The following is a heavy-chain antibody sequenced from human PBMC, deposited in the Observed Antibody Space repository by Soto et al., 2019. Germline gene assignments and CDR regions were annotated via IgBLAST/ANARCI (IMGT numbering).Heavy chain of an antibody. CDR2: ISSSSGYM. CDR3: AGTVIPAPYYYGMDV. Sequence: GGSLRLSCAASGFTFSSYSMNWVRQAPGKGLECVSSISSSSGYMYYADSVKGRFTISRDNAKNSLYLQMNSLRAEDTAVYYCAGTVIPAPYYYGMDVWGQGTTVTVSS. CDR1: GFTFSSYS. J-gene: IGHJ6*02. V-gene: IGHV3-21*06. D-gene: IGHD2-2*01.